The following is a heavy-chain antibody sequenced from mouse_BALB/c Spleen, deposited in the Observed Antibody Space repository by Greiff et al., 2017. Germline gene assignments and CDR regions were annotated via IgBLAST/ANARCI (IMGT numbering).Heavy chain of an antibody. CDR3: ARTHGNYYYYAMDY. CDR1: GYSITSDYA. Sequence: EVQLQQSGPGLVKPSQSLSLTCTVTGYSITSDYAWNWIRQFPGNKLEWMGYISYSGSTSYNPSLKSRISITRDTSKNQFFLQLNSVTTEDTATYYCARTHGNYYYYAMDYWGQGTSVTVSS. V-gene: IGHV3-2*02. D-gene: IGHD2-1*01. J-gene: IGHJ4*01. CDR2: ISYSGST.